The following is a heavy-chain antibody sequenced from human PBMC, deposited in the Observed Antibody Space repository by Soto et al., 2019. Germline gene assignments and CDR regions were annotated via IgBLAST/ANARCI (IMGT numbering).Heavy chain of an antibody. V-gene: IGHV3-7*03. CDR3: AGGSGWFSEY. J-gene: IGHJ4*02. CDR1: GFSISSYW. CDR2: IRKDGSEK. Sequence: EVQLVESGGGLVQPGGSLRLSCAASGFSISSYWMNWVRQAPGKGLEWVAIIRKDGSEKYYVDSVKGRFTISRDNAKNSLYLQMNSPRDDDTAVYYCAGGSGWFSEYWGRGTLVTVSS. D-gene: IGHD6-19*01.